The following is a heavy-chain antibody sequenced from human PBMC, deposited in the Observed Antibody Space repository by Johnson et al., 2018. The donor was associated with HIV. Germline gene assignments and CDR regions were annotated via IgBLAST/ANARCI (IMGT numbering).Heavy chain of an antibody. CDR2: IWYDGSNK. J-gene: IGHJ3*02. CDR1: GFTFSSYG. Sequence: VQLVESGGGVVQPGRSLRLSCAASGFTFSSYGMHWVRQAPGKGLEWVAVIWYDGSNKYYADSVKGRFTISRDNSKNTLYLQMNSLRAEDTAVYYCAKDYSSLSLDAFDIWGQGTMVTVSS. V-gene: IGHV3-33*06. D-gene: IGHD6-6*01. CDR3: AKDYSSLSLDAFDI.